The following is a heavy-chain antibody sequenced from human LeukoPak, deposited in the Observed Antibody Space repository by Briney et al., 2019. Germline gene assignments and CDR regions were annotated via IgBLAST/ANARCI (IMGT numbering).Heavy chain of an antibody. D-gene: IGHD2-15*01. Sequence: SETLSLTCAVYGGSFSGYYWSWIRQPPGKGLEWIGYIYYSGNTDYNPSLKSRVTISVDTSKNQFSLKLSSVTAADTAVYYCARGGYCSGGSCYSVPQLSFDPWGQGTLVTVSS. J-gene: IGHJ5*02. CDR1: GGSFSGYY. CDR3: ARGGYCSGGSCYSVPQLSFDP. V-gene: IGHV4-59*01. CDR2: IYYSGNT.